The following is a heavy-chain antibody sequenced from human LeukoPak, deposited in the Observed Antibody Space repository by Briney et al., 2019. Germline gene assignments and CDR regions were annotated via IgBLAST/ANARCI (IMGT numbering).Heavy chain of an antibody. D-gene: IGHD1-1*01. J-gene: IGHJ6*02. CDR1: GGSFSGYY. CDR2: INHSGST. Sequence: SETLSLTCAVYGGSFSGYYWSWIRQPPGKGLEWIGEINHSGSTNYNPSLKSRVTISVDTSKNQFSLKLSSVTAADTAVYYCARQTGTVSYYYYYGMDVWGQGTTVTVSS. CDR3: ARQTGTVSYYYYYGMDV. V-gene: IGHV4-34*01.